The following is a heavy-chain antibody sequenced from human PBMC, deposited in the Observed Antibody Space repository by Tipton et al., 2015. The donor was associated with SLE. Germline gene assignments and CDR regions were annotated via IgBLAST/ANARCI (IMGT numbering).Heavy chain of an antibody. V-gene: IGHV4-30-4*01. D-gene: IGHD2-21*02. CDR2: IYYSGTT. J-gene: IGHJ2*01. CDR1: GGSISSGDYY. CDR3: AREHIVVVTSGYFDL. Sequence: TLSLTCTVSGGSISSGDYYWSWIRQPPGKGLEWIGNIYYSGTTYYSPSLKSRLSISLDTSKNQFSLRLTSVTAADTAVYYCAREHIVVVTSGYFDLWGRGTLVTVSS.